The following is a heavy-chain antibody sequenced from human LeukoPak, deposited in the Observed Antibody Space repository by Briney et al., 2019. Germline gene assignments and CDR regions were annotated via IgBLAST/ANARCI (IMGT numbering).Heavy chain of an antibody. D-gene: IGHD3-16*01. J-gene: IGHJ4*02. CDR2: ISHGGSA. CDR3: ARRQLSSYYDGIAAYHQTSLDF. CDR1: GGSFSGSY. Sequence: KPSETLSLTCAVSGGSFSGSYWSWIRQSPEKGLEWIGEISHGGSANYSPSLRSRLTMSVDTSKSQFSLTLTSVTATDTAVYYCARRQLSSYYDGIAAYHQTSLDFWGQGTLVTVSS. V-gene: IGHV4-34*01.